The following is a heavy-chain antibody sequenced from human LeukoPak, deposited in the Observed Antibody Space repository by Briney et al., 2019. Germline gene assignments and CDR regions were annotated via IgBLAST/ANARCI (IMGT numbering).Heavy chain of an antibody. CDR1: GGSISSSSYY. CDR2: IYYSGST. Sequence: SETLSLTCAVSGGSISSSSYYWGWIRQPPGTGLEWIGSIYYSGSTYYNPSLKSRVTISVDTSKNQFSLKLSSVTAADTAVYYCARGRDGYNFDYWGQGTLVTVSS. J-gene: IGHJ4*02. CDR3: ARGRDGYNFDY. V-gene: IGHV4-39*01. D-gene: IGHD5-24*01.